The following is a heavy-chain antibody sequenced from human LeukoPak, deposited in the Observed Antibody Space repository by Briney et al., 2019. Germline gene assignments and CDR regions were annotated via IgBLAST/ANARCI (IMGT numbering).Heavy chain of an antibody. V-gene: IGHV3-66*02. CDR1: GFTVNSNY. CDR2: IYSGGST. CDR3: ARDRSGYYPNYFDY. D-gene: IGHD3-22*01. Sequence: GGSLRLSCAASGFTVNSNYMSWVRQAPGKGLEWVSVIYSGGSTYYADSVKGRFTISRDNSKNTLYLQMNSLRAEDTAVYYCARDRSGYYPNYFDYWGRGTLVTVSS. J-gene: IGHJ4*02.